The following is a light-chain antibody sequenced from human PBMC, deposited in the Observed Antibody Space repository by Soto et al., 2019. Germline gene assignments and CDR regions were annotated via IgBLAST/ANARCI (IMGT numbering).Light chain of an antibody. CDR1: QSVSSY. CDR3: QQYDAWPLA. Sequence: EIVLTQSPATLSLSPGERATLSCRASQSVSSYLAWYQQKPGQAPRLLIYDASNRATGIPARFSGSGSGTEFTLTISSLQSEDFAVYYCQQYDAWPLAFGQGTKVEIK. CDR2: DAS. J-gene: IGKJ1*01. V-gene: IGKV3-15*01.